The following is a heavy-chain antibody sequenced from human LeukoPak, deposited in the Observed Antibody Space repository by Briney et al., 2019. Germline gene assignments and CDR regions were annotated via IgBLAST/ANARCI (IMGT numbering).Heavy chain of an antibody. Sequence: GASVKVSCKASGYTFTGYYMHWVRQARGQGLEWMGWINPNSGGTNYAQKFQGRVTMTRDTSISTAYMELSRLRSDDTAVYYCARDDDSSDRGLDYWGQGTLVTVSS. D-gene: IGHD3-22*01. J-gene: IGHJ4*02. CDR3: ARDDDSSDRGLDY. CDR2: INPNSGGT. CDR1: GYTFTGYY. V-gene: IGHV1-2*02.